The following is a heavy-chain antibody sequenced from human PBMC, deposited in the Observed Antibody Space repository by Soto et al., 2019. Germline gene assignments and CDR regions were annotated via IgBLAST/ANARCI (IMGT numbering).Heavy chain of an antibody. CDR1: GFTFSDHY. V-gene: IGHV3-72*01. Sequence: GGSLRLSCAASGFTFSDHYMDWVRQAPGKGLEWVGRTRNKANSYTTEYAASVKGRFTISRNDSKNSLYLQMNSLKTEDTAVYYCARVSLTYSSGFDYWGQGTLVTVSS. D-gene: IGHD6-19*01. CDR3: ARVSLTYSSGFDY. CDR2: TRNKANSYTT. J-gene: IGHJ4*02.